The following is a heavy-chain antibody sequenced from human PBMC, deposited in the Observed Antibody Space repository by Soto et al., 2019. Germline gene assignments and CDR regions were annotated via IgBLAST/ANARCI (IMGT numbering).Heavy chain of an antibody. CDR1: GGSISSSY. Sequence: PSETLSLTCTVSGGSISSSYWSWIRQPPGKGLEWIGYIYDSGSTYYNSSLKSRVTMSVDTSKNQFSLNLSSVTAADTAVYYCARDLTMDRGVIGYWGQGTLVTVSS. J-gene: IGHJ4*02. D-gene: IGHD3-10*01. CDR2: IYDSGST. V-gene: IGHV4-59*12. CDR3: ARDLTMDRGVIGY.